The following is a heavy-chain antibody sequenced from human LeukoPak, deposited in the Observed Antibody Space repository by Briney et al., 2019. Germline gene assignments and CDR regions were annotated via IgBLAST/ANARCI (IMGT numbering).Heavy chain of an antibody. V-gene: IGHV3-21*01. D-gene: IGHD3-3*01. J-gene: IGHJ3*02. CDR2: ISSSSSYI. CDR1: GFTFSSYS. CDR3: ARDRLNHDFWSGYSGGDAFDI. Sequence: PGGSLRLSCAASGFTFSSYSMNWVRQAPGKGLEWVSSISSSSSYIYYADSVKGRFTISRDNAKNSLYLQMNSPRAEDTAVYYCARDRLNHDFWSGYSGGDAFDIWGQGTMVTVSS.